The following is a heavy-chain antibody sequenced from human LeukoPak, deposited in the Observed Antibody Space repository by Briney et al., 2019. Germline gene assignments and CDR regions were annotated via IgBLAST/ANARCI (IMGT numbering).Heavy chain of an antibody. CDR2: IYYSGST. CDR3: ARSTFIAVAGTGYYFDY. Sequence: PSETLSLTCTVSGGSVSSGGYYWSWIRQHPGKGLEWIGYIYYSGSTYYNPSLKSRVTISVDTSKNQFSLKLSSATAADTAVYYCARSTFIAVAGTGYYFDYWGQGTLVTVSS. D-gene: IGHD6-19*01. CDR1: GGSVSSGGYY. J-gene: IGHJ4*02. V-gene: IGHV4-31*03.